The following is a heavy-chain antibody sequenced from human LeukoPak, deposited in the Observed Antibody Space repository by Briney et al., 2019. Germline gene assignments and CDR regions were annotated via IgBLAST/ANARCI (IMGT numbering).Heavy chain of an antibody. Sequence: GGSLRLSCAASGFTFSSYEMNWVRQAPGKGLEWVSYISSSSSYIYYADSVKGRFTISRDNAKNSLYLQMNRLRAEDTAVYYCASDDYGGFDIWGQGTMVTVSS. D-gene: IGHD4-23*01. CDR2: ISSSSSYI. CDR3: ASDDYGGFDI. V-gene: IGHV3-21*05. CDR1: GFTFSSYE. J-gene: IGHJ3*02.